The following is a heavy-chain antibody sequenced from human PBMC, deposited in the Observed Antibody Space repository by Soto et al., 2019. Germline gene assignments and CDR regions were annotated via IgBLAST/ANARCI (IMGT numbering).Heavy chain of an antibody. J-gene: IGHJ4*02. CDR2: INHSGST. Sequence: SETLSLTCAVYGGSFSGYYWSWIRQPPGKGLEWIGEINHSGSTNYNPSLKSRVTISVDTSKNQFSLKLSSVTAADTAVYYCAREDTATEYSSSPANDYWGQGTLVTVSS. CDR3: AREDTATEYSSSPANDY. V-gene: IGHV4-34*01. CDR1: GGSFSGYY. D-gene: IGHD6-6*01.